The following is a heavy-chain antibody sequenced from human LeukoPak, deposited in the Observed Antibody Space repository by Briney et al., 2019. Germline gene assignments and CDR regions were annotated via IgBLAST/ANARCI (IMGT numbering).Heavy chain of an antibody. Sequence: GGSLRLSYAASGFTVSSNYMSWVRQAPGKGLEWVSVIYSGGSTYYADSVKGRFTTSRDNSKNTLYLQMNSLRAEDTAVYYCARESSTYGEAPGWGQGTLVTVSS. D-gene: IGHD4-17*01. CDR2: IYSGGST. J-gene: IGHJ4*02. CDR3: ARESSTYGEAPG. V-gene: IGHV3-66*01. CDR1: GFTVSSNY.